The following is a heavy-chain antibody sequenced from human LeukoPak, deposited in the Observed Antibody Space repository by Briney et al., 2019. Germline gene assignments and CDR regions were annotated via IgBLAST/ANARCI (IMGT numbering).Heavy chain of an antibody. CDR2: TIPFFGTA. J-gene: IGHJ6*02. V-gene: IGHV1-69*13. D-gene: IGHD2-15*01. Sequence: ASVKVSCKASGDTFNSYGLSWVRQAPGHGLEWLGGTIPFFGTAKYAQRFQGRVTINADESTTTAYMELRSLTSADTAVYYCARTRGYDHYYYGVDVWGQGTTVTVSS. CDR1: GDTFNSYG. CDR3: ARTRGYDHYYYGVDV.